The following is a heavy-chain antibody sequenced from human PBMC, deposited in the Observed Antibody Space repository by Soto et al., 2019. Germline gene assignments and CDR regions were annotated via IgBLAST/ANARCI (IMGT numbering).Heavy chain of an antibody. D-gene: IGHD6-6*01. J-gene: IGHJ4*02. CDR1: GYTLTELS. Sequence: ASVKVSCKVSGYTLTELSMHWVRQAPGKGLEWMGGFDPEDGDAIYSQKFQGRATMTEDTSTDTAFMELSSLRSEDTALYYCANCRSSEFDCWGQGTLVTVSS. CDR2: FDPEDGDA. CDR3: ANCRSSEFDC. V-gene: IGHV1-24*01.